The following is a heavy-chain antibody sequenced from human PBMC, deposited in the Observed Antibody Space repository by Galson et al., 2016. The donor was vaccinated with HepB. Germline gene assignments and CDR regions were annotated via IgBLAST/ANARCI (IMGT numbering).Heavy chain of an antibody. CDR2: IDPNSGDT. Sequence: SVKVSCKASGYTFTGHYIHWVRQAPGQGLEWMGWIDPNSGDTHYSKRFEGWVTMTRDTSISTVYMEVTRLKSNDTALFYCARGVVGTSTDAFDVWGQGTTVTVS. CDR3: ARGVVGTSTDAFDV. J-gene: IGHJ3*01. D-gene: IGHD1-26*01. V-gene: IGHV1-2*04. CDR1: GYTFTGHY.